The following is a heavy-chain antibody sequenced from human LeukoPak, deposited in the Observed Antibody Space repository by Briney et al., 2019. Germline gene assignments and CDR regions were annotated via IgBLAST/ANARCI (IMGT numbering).Heavy chain of an antibody. CDR3: ARADYDFWSGYYNNWFDP. CDR2: VWYDGSNK. Sequence: GGSLRLSCAASGFTFSSYGMHWVRQAPGKGLEWVAVVWYDGSNKYCADSMKGRFTISRDNSKNTLYLQMNSLRAEDTAVYYCARADYDFWSGYYNNWFDPWGQGTLVTVSS. D-gene: IGHD3-3*01. V-gene: IGHV3-33*01. CDR1: GFTFSSYG. J-gene: IGHJ5*02.